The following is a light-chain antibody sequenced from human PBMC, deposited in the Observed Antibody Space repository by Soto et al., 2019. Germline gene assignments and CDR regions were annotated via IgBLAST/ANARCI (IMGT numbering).Light chain of an antibody. CDR2: QVN. V-gene: IGLV2-14*01. CDR1: SSDVGAYDY. J-gene: IGLJ1*01. CDR3: SSFTTTSTYV. Sequence: QSALTQPASVSGSPGQSITISCTGTSSDVGAYDYVSWYQQYPGKAPQLIIYQVNDRPAGVSSRFSGSKSGNTASLTISWLQTEDEADYYCSSFTTTSTYVFVSGTKLTVL.